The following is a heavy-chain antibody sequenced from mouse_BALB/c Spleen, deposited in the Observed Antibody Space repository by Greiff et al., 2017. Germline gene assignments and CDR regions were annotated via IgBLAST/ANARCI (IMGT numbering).Heavy chain of an antibody. CDR1: GYTFTSYY. J-gene: IGHJ2*01. V-gene: IGHV1-53*01. CDR2: INPSNGGT. Sequence: QVQLQQSGTVLARPGASVKLSCKASGYTFTSYYMYWVKQRPGQGLEWIGEINPSNGGTNFNEKFKSKATLTVDKSSSTAYMQLSSLTSEDSAVYYCTRPRYDGFDYWGQGTTLTVSS. CDR3: TRPRYDGFDY. D-gene: IGHD2-14*01.